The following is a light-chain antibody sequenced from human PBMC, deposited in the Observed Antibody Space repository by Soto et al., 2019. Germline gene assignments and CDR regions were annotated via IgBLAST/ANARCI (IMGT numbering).Light chain of an antibody. Sequence: DIQMTQSPSSLSASVGDRVTITCRASQGISNSLAWYQQKPGKVPKLLIYAASTLQSGVPSRFSGSGSGTDFTLTISSLQPEDVATYYSQKYNSAPMCTFGQGTKLEIK. CDR2: AAS. CDR1: QGISNS. CDR3: QKYNSAPMCT. J-gene: IGKJ2*02. V-gene: IGKV1-27*01.